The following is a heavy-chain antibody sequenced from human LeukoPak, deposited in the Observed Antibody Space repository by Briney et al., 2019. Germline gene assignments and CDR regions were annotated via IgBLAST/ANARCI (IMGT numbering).Heavy chain of an antibody. CDR2: IIPILGIA. D-gene: IGHD5-24*01. Sequence: GSSVKVSCKASVGTFSSYAISWVRQAPGQGLEWMGRIIPILGIANYAQKFQGRVTITAGKSTSTAYMELSSLRSEDTAVYYCAREVVEMATIRYWYFDYWGQGTLVTVSS. J-gene: IGHJ4*02. V-gene: IGHV1-69*04. CDR3: AREVVEMATIRYWYFDY. CDR1: VGTFSSYA.